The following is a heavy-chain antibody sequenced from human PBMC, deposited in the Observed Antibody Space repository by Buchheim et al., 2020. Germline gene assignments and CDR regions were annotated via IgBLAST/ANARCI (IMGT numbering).Heavy chain of an antibody. Sequence: QVQLVESGGGVVQPGRSLRLSCAASGFTFSSYAMHWVRQAPGKGLEWVAVISYDGSNKYYADSVKGRFTISRDHSKNTLYLQMNSLRAEDTAVYYCARDTWVATMIYYYYGMDVWGQGTT. CDR3: ARDTWVATMIYYYYGMDV. CDR1: GFTFSSYA. D-gene: IGHD5-12*01. V-gene: IGHV3-30-3*01. J-gene: IGHJ6*02. CDR2: ISYDGSNK.